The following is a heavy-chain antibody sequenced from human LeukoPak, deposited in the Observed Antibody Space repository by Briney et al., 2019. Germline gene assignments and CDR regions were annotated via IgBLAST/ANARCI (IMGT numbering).Heavy chain of an antibody. Sequence: SETLSLTCTVSGGSINSGDYYWSWIRQPPGQGLEWIAYIYYSGSTYYNPSLKSRVTISVDTSKNQFSLKLSSVTAADTAVYYCARLDPAAGSLFDYWGQGTLVTVSS. D-gene: IGHD6-13*01. J-gene: IGHJ4*02. V-gene: IGHV4-30-4*01. CDR3: ARLDPAAGSLFDY. CDR1: GGSINSGDYY. CDR2: IYYSGST.